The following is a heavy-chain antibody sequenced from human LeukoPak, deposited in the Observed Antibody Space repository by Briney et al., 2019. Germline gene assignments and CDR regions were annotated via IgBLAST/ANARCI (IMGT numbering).Heavy chain of an antibody. CDR2: IIPIFGTA. Sequence: GASVKVSCKASGGTFTSYGISWVRQAPGQGLEWKGGIIPIFGTANYAQKFQGRVTITADKSTSTAYMQLSSLRSEDTAVYYCARSDHYDILTPGEYWGQGTLVTGSS. D-gene: IGHD3-9*01. CDR3: ARSDHYDILTPGEY. V-gene: IGHV1-69*06. J-gene: IGHJ4*02. CDR1: GGTFTSYG.